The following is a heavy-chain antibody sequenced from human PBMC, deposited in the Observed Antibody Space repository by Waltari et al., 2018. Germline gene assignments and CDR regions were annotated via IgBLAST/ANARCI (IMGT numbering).Heavy chain of an antibody. V-gene: IGHV1-3*01. CDR1: GYTFTSYA. CDR2: INAGNGNT. J-gene: IGHJ6*02. Sequence: QVQLVQSGAEVKKPGASVKVSCKASGYTFTSYAMHWVRQAPGQRLEWMGWINAGNGNTKYSQKFQGRVTITRDTSASTAYMELSSLRSEDTAVYYCARGISPYYYYGMGVWGQGTTVTVSS. CDR3: ARGISPYYYYGMGV. D-gene: IGHD3-3*02.